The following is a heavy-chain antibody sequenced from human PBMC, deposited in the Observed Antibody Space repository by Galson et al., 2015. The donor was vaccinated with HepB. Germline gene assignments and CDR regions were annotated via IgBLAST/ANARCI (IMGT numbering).Heavy chain of an antibody. CDR3: ASQTPAGWYSSGWGTFDY. V-gene: IGHV1-3*01. CDR2: INAGNGNT. D-gene: IGHD6-19*01. Sequence: SVKVSCKASGYTFTSYAMHWVRQAPGQRLEWMGWINAGNGNTKYSQKFQGRVTITRDTSASTAYMELSSLRSEDTAVYYCASQTPAGWYSSGWGTFDYWGQGTLVTVSS. CDR1: GYTFTSYA. J-gene: IGHJ4*02.